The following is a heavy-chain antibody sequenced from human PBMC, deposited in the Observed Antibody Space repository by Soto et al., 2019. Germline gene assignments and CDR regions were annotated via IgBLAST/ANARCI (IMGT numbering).Heavy chain of an antibody. Sequence: QVQLVGSGGGVVQPGRSLRLSCAASGFTFSNYGQHWVRQAPGKGLEWVAVIWYDGSNKYYADSVKGRFTISRDNSKNTPYLQMCSLRAEDTAVYYCARDRSSTLDVWGQGTTVSVSS. CDR1: GFTFSNYG. CDR3: ARDRSSTLDV. J-gene: IGHJ6*02. V-gene: IGHV3-33*01. CDR2: IWYDGSNK. D-gene: IGHD6-13*01.